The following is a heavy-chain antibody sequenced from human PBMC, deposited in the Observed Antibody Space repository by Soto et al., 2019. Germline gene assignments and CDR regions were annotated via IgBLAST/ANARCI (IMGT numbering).Heavy chain of an antibody. CDR1: GFIFGSYW. D-gene: IGHD3-3*01. J-gene: IGHJ4*02. CDR3: ARADFSNNSY. Sequence: GSLRLSCAGSGFIFGSYWMNWVRQAPGKGLEWVANINQDGTVSYYVDSVKGRFTISRDNARSSVFLQMESLGAEDTAIYYCARADFSNNSYWGQGTVVTVSS. CDR2: INQDGTVS. V-gene: IGHV3-7*01.